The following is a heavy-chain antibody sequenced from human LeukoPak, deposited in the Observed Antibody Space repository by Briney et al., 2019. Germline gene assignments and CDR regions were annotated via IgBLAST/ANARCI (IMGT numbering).Heavy chain of an antibody. D-gene: IGHD4-11*01. J-gene: IGHJ4*02. CDR2: IYYSGYT. V-gene: IGHV4-59*12. CDR3: ARTTVISHFDY. CDR1: GGSISSYY. Sequence: SETLSLTCTVSGGSISSYYWSWIRQPPGKGLKWIGNIYYSGYTTYSPSLRSRVTISVDTSKNQFSLKLSSVTAADTAVYYCARTTVISHFDYWGQGTLVTVSS.